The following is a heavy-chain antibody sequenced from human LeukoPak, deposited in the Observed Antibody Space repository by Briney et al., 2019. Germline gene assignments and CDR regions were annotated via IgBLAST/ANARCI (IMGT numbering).Heavy chain of an antibody. CDR3: ARDRVFTVDYYYYGMDV. CDR2: ISYDGSNK. J-gene: IGHJ6*02. V-gene: IGHV3-30-3*01. CDR1: GFTFSSYA. Sequence: GGSLRLSCAASGFTFSSYAMHWVRQAPGKGLEWVAVISYDGSNKYYADSVKGRFTISRDNSKNTLYLQMNSLRAEDTAVYYCARDRVFTVDYYYYGMDVWGQGTTVTSP.